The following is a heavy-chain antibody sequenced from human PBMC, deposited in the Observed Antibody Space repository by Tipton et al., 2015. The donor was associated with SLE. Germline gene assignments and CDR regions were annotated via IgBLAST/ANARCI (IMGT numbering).Heavy chain of an antibody. D-gene: IGHD6-13*01. J-gene: IGHJ5*02. CDR1: GGSISNHY. CDR2: IHYSEST. V-gene: IGHV4-59*11. Sequence: TLSLTCTVSGGSISNHYWNWIRQPPGKGLEWIGNIHYSESTNYNPSLKSRVTISVDSSKNQCSLKLNSVTAADTAVYYCARAYGSSWDQWFDPWGQGTLVSVSS. CDR3: ARAYGSSWDQWFDP.